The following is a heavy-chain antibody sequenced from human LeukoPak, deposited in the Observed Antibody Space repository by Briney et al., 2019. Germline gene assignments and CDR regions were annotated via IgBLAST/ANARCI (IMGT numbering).Heavy chain of an antibody. V-gene: IGHV4-34*01. CDR2: INHSGST. Sequence: PSETLSLTRAVYGGSFSGYYWSWIRQPPGKGLEWIGEINHSGSTNYNPYLKSRVTISVDTSKNQFSLKLSSVTAADTAVYYCARVHYDFWSGYPTYAFDIWGQGTMVTVSS. J-gene: IGHJ3*02. D-gene: IGHD3-3*01. CDR1: GGSFSGYY. CDR3: ARVHYDFWSGYPTYAFDI.